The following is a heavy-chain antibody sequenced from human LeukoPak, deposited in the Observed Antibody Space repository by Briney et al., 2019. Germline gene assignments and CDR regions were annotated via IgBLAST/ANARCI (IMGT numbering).Heavy chain of an antibody. Sequence: PGGSLRLSCAASGITVSSNYISWVRQAPGKGLEWGAVIYSGDSTYYADSVKGRSSISRDNSKNTVYLQMTSLRAEDAAVYYCARGGYGEYVQAFDIWGQGTMVTVSS. CDR2: IYSGDST. V-gene: IGHV3-53*01. CDR1: GITVSSNY. D-gene: IGHD4-17*01. CDR3: ARGGYGEYVQAFDI. J-gene: IGHJ3*02.